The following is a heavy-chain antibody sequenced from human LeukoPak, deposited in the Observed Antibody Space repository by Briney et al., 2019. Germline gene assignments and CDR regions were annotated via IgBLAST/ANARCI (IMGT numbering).Heavy chain of an antibody. CDR3: ARHAAYYYYMDV. Sequence: SETLSLTCAISGGSFDGYSWSWIRQSPGKGLEWIGEINHSGSTNYNPSLKSRVTISVDTSKNQFSLKLSSVTAADTAVYYCARHAAYYYYMDVWGKGTTVTISS. D-gene: IGHD6-25*01. V-gene: IGHV4-34*01. J-gene: IGHJ6*03. CDR1: GGSFDGYS. CDR2: INHSGST.